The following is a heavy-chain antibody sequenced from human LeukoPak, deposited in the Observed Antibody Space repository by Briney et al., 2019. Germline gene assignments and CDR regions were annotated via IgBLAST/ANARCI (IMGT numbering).Heavy chain of an antibody. CDR1: GXXFDEYA. CDR3: AKDRSGSFGPRGSDDAFDI. CDR2: IXWNSGSI. Sequence: PGGSLRLSCAASGXXFDEYAXHWVRQAPXXXXXXXXXIXWNSGSIGYADSVKGRFTISRDNAKNSLYLQMNSLRAEDTALYYCAKDRSGSFGPRGSDDAFDIWGQGTMVTVSS. J-gene: IGHJ3*02. V-gene: IGHV3-9*01. D-gene: IGHD1-26*01.